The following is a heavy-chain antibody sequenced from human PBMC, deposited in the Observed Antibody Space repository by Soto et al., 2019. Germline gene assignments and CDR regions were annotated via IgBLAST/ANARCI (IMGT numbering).Heavy chain of an antibody. Sequence: GESLKISCKCSGYTFTNYWITWVRQMPGKGLEWMGRIDCSDSYTNYSPSFQGHVTISADKSINTAYLQWSSLKASDTAMYYCARHRIAADIFDIWGQVTRVTLS. CDR2: IDCSDSYT. CDR1: GYTFTNYW. D-gene: IGHD6-13*01. CDR3: ARHRIAADIFDI. J-gene: IGHJ3*02. V-gene: IGHV5-10-1*01.